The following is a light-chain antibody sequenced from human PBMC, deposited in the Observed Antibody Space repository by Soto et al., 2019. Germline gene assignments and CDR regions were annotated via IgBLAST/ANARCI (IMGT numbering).Light chain of an antibody. CDR1: QGIGTY. Sequence: DIHLTQSPSSLSASVGDRVTISCRATQGIGTYLTWYQQKPGRAPNXLIYDASTLQTGAPSRFSGRASATDLTITISSLQPEDVGTYVCQQSYSTTWTFGQGTKVDIK. V-gene: IGKV1-39*01. J-gene: IGKJ1*01. CDR3: QQSYSTTWT. CDR2: DAS.